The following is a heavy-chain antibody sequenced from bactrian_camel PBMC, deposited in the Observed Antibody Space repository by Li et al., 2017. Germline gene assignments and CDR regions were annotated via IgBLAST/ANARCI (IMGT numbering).Heavy chain of an antibody. J-gene: IGHJ6*01. D-gene: IGHD2*01. CDR1: GYEFSTGC. Sequence: QVQLVESGGGSAQPGGSLRLSCVASGYEFSTGCMGWFRQVPGKERELVSTISGDGSTRYVDSVKGRFTISLANDKNTAYLQMNSLRPEDTAKYQCKADPVIGSLIECGFGRWGQGTQVTVS. CDR2: ISGDGST. V-gene: IGHV3S53*01. CDR3: KADPVIGSLIECGFGR.